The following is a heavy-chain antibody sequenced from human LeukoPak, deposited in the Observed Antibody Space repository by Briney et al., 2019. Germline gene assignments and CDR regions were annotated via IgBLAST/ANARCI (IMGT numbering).Heavy chain of an antibody. Sequence: GGSLRLSCAASGFSFSDHEMSWVRQAPGKGLEWVSYLSSSGNAYYADSVKGRFTISRDNPKNSLYLQMTSLRADDTAVYYCASGRGSYSPDYWGQGTLVTVSS. V-gene: IGHV3-48*03. D-gene: IGHD1-26*01. CDR1: GFSFSDHE. CDR3: ASGRGSYSPDY. J-gene: IGHJ4*02. CDR2: LSSSGNA.